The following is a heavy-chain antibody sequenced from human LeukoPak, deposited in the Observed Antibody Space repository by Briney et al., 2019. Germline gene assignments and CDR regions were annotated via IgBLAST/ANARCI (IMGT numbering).Heavy chain of an antibody. V-gene: IGHV3-23*01. J-gene: IGHJ4*02. CDR3: ARAGGDHYDSSGLVDY. D-gene: IGHD3-22*01. Sequence: PGGSLRLSCAASGFTFSSYAMSWVRQAPGKGLEWVSVISGSGGNTYYADSVKGRFTISRDNAKNSLYLQMNSLRAEDTAVYYCARAGGDHYDSSGLVDYWGQGTLVTVSS. CDR1: GFTFSSYA. CDR2: ISGSGGNT.